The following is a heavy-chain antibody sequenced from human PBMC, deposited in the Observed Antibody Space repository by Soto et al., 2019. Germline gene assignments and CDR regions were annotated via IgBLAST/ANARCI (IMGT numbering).Heavy chain of an antibody. V-gene: IGHV2-5*02. Sequence: QITLKESGPTLVKPTQTLTLTCTFSGFSLTTDRVGVGWIRQPPGEALEWLAVIYWDDTKTYRPSLDSRLTITKDTSNNQVAPTMTNMDSVDTATSYCARAYGGRSLYWGQGTLVTVSS. CDR3: ARAYGGRSLY. J-gene: IGHJ4*02. CDR1: GFSLTTDRVG. CDR2: IYWDDTK. D-gene: IGHD1-26*01.